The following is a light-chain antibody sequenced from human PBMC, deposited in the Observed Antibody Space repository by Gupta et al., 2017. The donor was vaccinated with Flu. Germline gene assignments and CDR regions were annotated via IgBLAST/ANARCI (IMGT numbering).Light chain of an antibody. J-gene: IGKJ4*01. Sequence: EIALTPSPATLSLSPGERATLSCKASQSVSSYLAWYQQKPGQAPRLLIYDVSNRFTGIPARFSGSGSGTDFTLTISSLEPEDFAVYYCQQRSNWPHTFGGGTKVEIK. CDR2: DVS. CDR1: QSVSSY. CDR3: QQRSNWPHT. V-gene: IGKV3-11*01.